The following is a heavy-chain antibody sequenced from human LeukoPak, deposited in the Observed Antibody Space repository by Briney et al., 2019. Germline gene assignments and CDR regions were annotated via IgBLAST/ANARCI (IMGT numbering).Heavy chain of an antibody. CDR2: INPNSGGT. D-gene: IGHD4-17*01. CDR3: ARKGDYGFDDAFDI. J-gene: IGHJ3*02. CDR1: GYTFTGYY. Sequence: GASVKVSCKASGYTFTGYYMHWVRQAPGQGLEWMGWINPNSGGTNYAEKFQGRVTMTRDTSISTAYMELSRLRSDDTAVYYCARKGDYGFDDAFDIWGQGTMVTVSS. V-gene: IGHV1-2*02.